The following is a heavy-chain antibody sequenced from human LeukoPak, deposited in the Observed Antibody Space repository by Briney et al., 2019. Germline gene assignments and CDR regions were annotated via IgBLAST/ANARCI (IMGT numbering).Heavy chain of an antibody. CDR2: ISSSSSYI. J-gene: IGHJ5*02. Sequence: GSLSLSLAASGFPFSSYSMNWVRPAPGKGLEWVSSISSSSSYIYYADSVKGRFTISRDNAKNSLYLQMNSLRAEDTAVYYCARDTLYYYDSSGYLFDPWGQGTLVTVSS. D-gene: IGHD3-22*01. CDR3: ARDTLYYYDSSGYLFDP. V-gene: IGHV3-21*01. CDR1: GFPFSSYS.